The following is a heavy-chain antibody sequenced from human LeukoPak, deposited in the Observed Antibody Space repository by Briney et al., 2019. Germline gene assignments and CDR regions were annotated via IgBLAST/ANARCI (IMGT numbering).Heavy chain of an antibody. CDR3: ARGLGYCSTTTCLLPFDY. Sequence: GGSRRLSCAVSGFTVSSNYMSWVRQAPGKGLEWASVIYSGGSTYYADSVKGRFTISRDNSKNTLYLQMNSLRAEDTAVYFCARGLGYCSTTTCLLPFDYWGQGTLVTVSS. J-gene: IGHJ4*02. V-gene: IGHV3-53*01. CDR1: GFTVSSNY. D-gene: IGHD2-2*01. CDR2: IYSGGST.